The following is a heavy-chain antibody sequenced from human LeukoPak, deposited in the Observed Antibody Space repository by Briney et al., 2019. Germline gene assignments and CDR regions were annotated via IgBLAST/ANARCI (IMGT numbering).Heavy chain of an antibody. CDR1: GGSISGYY. V-gene: IGHV4-59*08. J-gene: IGHJ5*01. D-gene: IGHD4-11*01. CDR3: ARSVPSLDYLFDS. CDR2: IYNSGIT. Sequence: SGTLSLTCTVSGGSISGYYWTWIRQRPGKGLECIGYIYNSGITNYNPSLKSRVSVSVDTSKNQFSLRLTSVTAADTAVYYCARSVPSLDYLFDSWGHGTLVTVSS.